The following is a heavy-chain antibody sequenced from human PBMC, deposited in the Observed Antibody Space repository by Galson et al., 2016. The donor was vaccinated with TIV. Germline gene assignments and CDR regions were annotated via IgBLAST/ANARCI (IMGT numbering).Heavy chain of an antibody. CDR2: ISRRGFNT. V-gene: IGHV3-23*01. CDR3: AKEAGTDYYYGMDV. CDR1: GFIFNSFA. D-gene: IGHD1/OR15-1a*01. J-gene: IGHJ6*02. Sequence: SLRLSCAASGFIFNSFAMSWVHQAPGKGLQWVSAISRRGFNTYYADSAKGRFTISRDNSKNTLYLQMNSVRADDTAVYYCAKEAGTDYYYGMDVWGQGTTVTVSS.